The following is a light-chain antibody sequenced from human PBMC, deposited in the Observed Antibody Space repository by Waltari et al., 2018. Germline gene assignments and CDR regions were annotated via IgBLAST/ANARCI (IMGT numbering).Light chain of an antibody. Sequence: AIRMTQSPSSRPASIGDRVTISCRASQGVSTYLAWYQQKPGKAPSLLIHAASTLQTGVPSRFSGSGTGTDFTLTITCLQSADFAIYFCQQYHDYPWTFGQGTKVEI. J-gene: IGKJ1*01. CDR3: QQYHDYPWT. V-gene: IGKV1-8*01. CDR1: QGVSTY. CDR2: AAS.